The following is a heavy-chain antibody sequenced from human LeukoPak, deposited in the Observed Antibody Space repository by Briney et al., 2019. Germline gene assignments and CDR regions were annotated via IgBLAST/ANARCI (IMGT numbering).Heavy chain of an antibody. CDR1: GFTFSSYS. J-gene: IGHJ3*02. Sequence: GGSLRLSCAASGFTFSSYSMNWVRQAPGKGLEWVSSISSSSSYIYYADSVKGRFTISRDNAKNSLYLQMNSLRAEDTAVYYCARGGIVVVVAATDDAFDIWGLGTMVTVSS. CDR2: ISSSSSYI. D-gene: IGHD2-15*01. CDR3: ARGGIVVVVAATDDAFDI. V-gene: IGHV3-21*01.